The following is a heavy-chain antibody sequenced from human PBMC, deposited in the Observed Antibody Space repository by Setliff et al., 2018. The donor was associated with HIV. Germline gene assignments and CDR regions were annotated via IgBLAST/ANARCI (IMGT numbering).Heavy chain of an antibody. CDR2: IHHSGTA. CDR3: ARLSGGMVPNY. V-gene: IGHV4-39*01. Sequence: SETLSLTCTVSGGSITRTPYYWGWIRQPPGKGLEWIGSIHHSGTAYDNPSLKSRVTISVDPSKNQILLRLSSVTAADTAVYYCARLSGGMVPNYWGQGTLVTVPS. D-gene: IGHD3-10*01. J-gene: IGHJ4*02. CDR1: GGSITRTPYY.